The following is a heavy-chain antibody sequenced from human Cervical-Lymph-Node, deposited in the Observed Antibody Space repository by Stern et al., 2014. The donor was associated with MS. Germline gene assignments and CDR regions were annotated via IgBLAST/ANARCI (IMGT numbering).Heavy chain of an antibody. CDR3: AKGSGSYYYYYGMDV. CDR1: GFTFSSYG. J-gene: IGHJ6*02. D-gene: IGHD1-26*01. Sequence: QMQLVQSGGGVVQPGRSLRLSCAASGFTFSSYGMHWVRQAPGKGLEWVAVISYDGSNKYYADSVKGRFTISRDNSKNTLYLQMNSLRAEDTAVYYCAKGSGSYYYYYGMDVWGQGTTVTVSS. V-gene: IGHV3-30*18. CDR2: ISYDGSNK.